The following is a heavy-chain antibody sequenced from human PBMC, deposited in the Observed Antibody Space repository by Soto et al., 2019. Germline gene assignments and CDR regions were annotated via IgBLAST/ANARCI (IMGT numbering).Heavy chain of an antibody. V-gene: IGHV3-53*01. J-gene: IGHJ4*02. CDR1: GFTVTDNH. CDR3: ATGGDTAKDGY. D-gene: IGHD5-18*01. CDR2: IYYNGNT. Sequence: VQLVESGGGLVQPGGTLRLSCAGSGFTVTDNHMTWVRQAPGRGPEWVSTIYYNGNTFHADSVWGRFTISRDTSKNMLFLQMNSRRAEDTAVYYCATGGDTAKDGYWGQGTLVTVS.